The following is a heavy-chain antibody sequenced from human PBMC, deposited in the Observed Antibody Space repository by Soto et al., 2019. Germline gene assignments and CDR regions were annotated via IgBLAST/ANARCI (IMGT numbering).Heavy chain of an antibody. D-gene: IGHD2-8*01. CDR2: IYYDGSNR. CDR3: ARAFCTNGVCYYFFDY. J-gene: IGHJ4*01. Sequence: GGPMRLSCAAAGLNFVTYAMHWVRKTPGKGLEWVAVIYYDGSNRYYGDAVKGRFTISRDNSKSTLYLQMSSLRAEDTAVYYCARAFCTNGVCYYFFDYWGHGTLVTVSS. CDR1: GLNFVTYA. V-gene: IGHV3-30*12.